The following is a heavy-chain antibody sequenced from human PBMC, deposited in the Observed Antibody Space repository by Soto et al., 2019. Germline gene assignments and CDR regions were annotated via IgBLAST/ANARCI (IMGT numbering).Heavy chain of an antibody. J-gene: IGHJ4*02. D-gene: IGHD5-18*01. CDR3: ARHRDSYGSGDFDY. CDR1: GGSFSGYY. V-gene: IGHV4-34*01. CDR2: INHSGST. Sequence: PSETLSLTCAVYGGSFSGYYWSWIRQPPGKGLEWIGEINHSGSTNYNPSLKSRVTISVDTSKNQFSLKLSSVTAADTAVYYCARHRDSYGSGDFDYWGQGTRVTVSS.